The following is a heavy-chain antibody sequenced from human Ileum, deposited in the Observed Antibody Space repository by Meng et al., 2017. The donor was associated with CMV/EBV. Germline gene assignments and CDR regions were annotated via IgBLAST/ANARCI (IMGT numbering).Heavy chain of an antibody. D-gene: IGHD5-12*01. V-gene: IGHV4-59*08. CDR3: ARNGGYDSPFDY. CDR2: IYYSGSN. J-gene: IGHJ4*02. CDR1: GGSISSYY. Sequence: SETLSLTCTVSGGSISSYYWSWIRQPPGKGLEWIGYIYYSGSNNYNPTLKSRVTISVDTSKNQFSLKLSPVTATDTAVYYCARNGGYDSPFDYWGQGTLVTVSS.